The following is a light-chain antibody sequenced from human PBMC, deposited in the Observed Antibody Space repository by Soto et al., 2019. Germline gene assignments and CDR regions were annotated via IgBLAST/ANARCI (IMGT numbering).Light chain of an antibody. J-gene: IGKJ3*01. Sequence: EIVLTQSPGTLSLSPGERATLSCRASQSLGSRKLAWYQQKPGEAPRLLIHAASTRATGIPERFSGSGSGTDFTLTISRLEPEDFAVYFCEQYGGSPLSFGPGTKVDVK. CDR1: QSLGSRK. CDR2: AAS. V-gene: IGKV3-20*01. CDR3: EQYGGSPLS.